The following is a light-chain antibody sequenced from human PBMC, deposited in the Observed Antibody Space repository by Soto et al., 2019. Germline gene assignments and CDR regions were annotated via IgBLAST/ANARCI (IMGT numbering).Light chain of an antibody. CDR3: LPRVEGPS. CDR2: EAS. V-gene: IGKV3-11*01. J-gene: IGKJ4*01. Sequence: IVLAQCAATVPLSPGERAPLSCRASQSISRYLAWYQQKPGQAPRLLLYEASNRATGIPARFSGSGSGTDFTLAFSSLEPEEFAVYNSLPRVEGPSSGGGTKVDI. CDR1: QSISRY.